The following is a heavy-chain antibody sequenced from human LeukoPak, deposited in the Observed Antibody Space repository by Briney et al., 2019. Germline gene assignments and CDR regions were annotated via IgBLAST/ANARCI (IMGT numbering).Heavy chain of an antibody. D-gene: IGHD4-11*01. J-gene: IGHJ4*02. Sequence: SETLSLTCAVYGGSFSGYSWSWIRQPPGKGLEWIGYIFHTGSTSYNPSLKSRVTISVDTSKNQFSLKLSSVTAADTAVYYCARVVLTTVELRFDYWGQGSQVTVSS. V-gene: IGHV4-34*12. CDR3: ARVVLTTVELRFDY. CDR2: IFHTGST. CDR1: GGSFSGYS.